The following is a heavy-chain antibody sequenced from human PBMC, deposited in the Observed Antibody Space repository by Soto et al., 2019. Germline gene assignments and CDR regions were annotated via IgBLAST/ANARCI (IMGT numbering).Heavy chain of an antibody. CDR1: GDTFNFYS. J-gene: IGHJ4*02. D-gene: IGHD3-10*01. Sequence: QVQLVQSGAEVKRPGSSVKVSCKASGDTFNFYSINWVRQAPGLGLEWMGRVNPIVSMSNYAQKLQGSVTMPADKATSTAYMELSSLRSADTAIYYCASSYGSGYRAFDYWGQGALVTVSS. V-gene: IGHV1-69*02. CDR3: ASSYGSGYRAFDY. CDR2: VNPIVSMS.